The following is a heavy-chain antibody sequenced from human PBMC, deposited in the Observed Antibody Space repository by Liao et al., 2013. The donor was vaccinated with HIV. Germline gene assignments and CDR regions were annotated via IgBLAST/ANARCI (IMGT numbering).Heavy chain of an antibody. CDR1: GGSFSSYY. D-gene: IGHD4-11*01. J-gene: IGHJ6*03. V-gene: IGHV4-39*07. CDR2: IYYSGST. Sequence: QVQLQESGPGLVRPSETLSLTCAVDGGSFSSYYWSWIRQPPGKGLEWIGSIYYSGSTYYNPSLKSRVTISVDTSKNQFSLKLSSVSAADTAVYYCARGSNYYYHYYMDVWGKGTTVTVSS. CDR3: ARGSNYYYHYYMDV.